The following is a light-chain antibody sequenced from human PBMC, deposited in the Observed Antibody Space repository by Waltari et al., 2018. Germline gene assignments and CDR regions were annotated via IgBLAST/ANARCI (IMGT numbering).Light chain of an antibody. Sequence: DIQMTQSPSSLSASVGDTVTITCRASQSFRSWLAWYQQKPGKSPKLLIYKVSSLQTGVPSRFSGSESGTDFTLIINNLQPEDFATYHCLQYNSVPYTFGQGT. J-gene: IGKJ2*01. CDR2: KVS. CDR3: LQYNSVPYT. CDR1: QSFRSW. V-gene: IGKV1-5*03.